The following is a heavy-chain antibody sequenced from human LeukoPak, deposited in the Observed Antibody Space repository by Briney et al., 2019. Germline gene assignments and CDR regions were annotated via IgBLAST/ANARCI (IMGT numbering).Heavy chain of an antibody. V-gene: IGHV1-2*02. J-gene: IGHJ4*02. CDR2: INPNSGGT. CDR3: AREGGYCSSTSCYVGY. CDR1: GYTFTGYY. Sequence: ASVNVSCTASGYTFTGYYMHWVRQAPGQGLEWMGWINPNSGGTNYAQKFQGRVTMTRDTSISTAYMELSRLRSDDTAVYYCAREGGYCSSTSCYVGYWGQGTLVTVSS. D-gene: IGHD2-2*01.